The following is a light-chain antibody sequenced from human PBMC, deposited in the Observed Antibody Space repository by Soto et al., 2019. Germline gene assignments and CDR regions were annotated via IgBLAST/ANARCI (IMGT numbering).Light chain of an antibody. J-gene: IGKJ1*01. V-gene: IGKV3-20*01. CDR3: QQYGRSPTT. Sequence: EIVMTQSPATLSVSPGERATLYCRASQSVTSNLAWYQQKPGQAPRLLIYRTSSRATGIPDRFSGSGSGTDFTLTISRLEPEDFAVYYCQQYGRSPTTFGQGTKGDIK. CDR1: QSVTSN. CDR2: RTS.